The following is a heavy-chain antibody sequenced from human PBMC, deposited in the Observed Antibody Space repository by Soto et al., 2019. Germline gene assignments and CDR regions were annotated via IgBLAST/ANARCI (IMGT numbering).Heavy chain of an antibody. CDR1: EFTFNSYA. Sequence: EVQLLESGGDLVQPGGSLRLSCVASEFTFNSYAMSWVRQAPGMGLEWVSSIIGSGAITYYADSVKGRFTISRDNSKRHQYRKMNSRGAGDTAFYSGAKAERNTGGTPGLAYGGRGPLFTFS. D-gene: IGHD1-1*01. V-gene: IGHV3-23*01. J-gene: IGHJ2*01. CDR3: AKAERNTGGTPGLAY. CDR2: IIGSGAIT.